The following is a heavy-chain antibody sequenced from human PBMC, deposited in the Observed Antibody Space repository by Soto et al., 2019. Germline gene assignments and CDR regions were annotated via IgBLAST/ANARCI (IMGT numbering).Heavy chain of an antibody. Sequence: SETLSLTCTVSGGSISSYYWSWIRQPPGKGLEWIGYIYYSGSTNYNPSLKSRVTISVDTSKNQFSLKLSSVTAADTAVYYCARLDGGSGSYYYHNWFDPWGQGTLVTVSS. V-gene: IGHV4-59*08. D-gene: IGHD3-10*01. CDR1: GGSISSYY. CDR2: IYYSGST. J-gene: IGHJ5*02. CDR3: ARLDGGSGSYYYHNWFDP.